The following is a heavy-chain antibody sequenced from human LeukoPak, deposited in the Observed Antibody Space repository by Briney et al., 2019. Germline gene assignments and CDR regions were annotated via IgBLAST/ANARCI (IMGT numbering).Heavy chain of an antibody. J-gene: IGHJ4*02. V-gene: IGHV4-39*07. Sequence: PSETLSLTCTVSGGSISSSSYYWSWIRQPPGKGLEWIGEINHSGSTNYNPSLKSRVTISVDTSKNQFSLKLSSVTAADTAVYYCARGGSGSYFAWGQGTLVTVSS. D-gene: IGHD1-26*01. CDR3: ARGGSGSYFA. CDR2: INHSGST. CDR1: GGSISSSSYY.